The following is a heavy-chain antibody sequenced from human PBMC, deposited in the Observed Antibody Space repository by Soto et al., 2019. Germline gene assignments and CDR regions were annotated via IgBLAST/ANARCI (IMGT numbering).Heavy chain of an antibody. CDR2: INPNSGGT. V-gene: IGHV1-2*02. CDR1: GYTFTGYY. CDR3: ARYSYASAGTFDY. Sequence: ASVKVSCKASGYTFTGYYMHWARQAPGQGLEWMGWINPNSGGTNYAQKFQGRVTMTRDTSVSTAYMELSRLRSDDTAVYYCARYSYASAGTFDYWGQGTLVTVSS. D-gene: IGHD5-18*01. J-gene: IGHJ4*02.